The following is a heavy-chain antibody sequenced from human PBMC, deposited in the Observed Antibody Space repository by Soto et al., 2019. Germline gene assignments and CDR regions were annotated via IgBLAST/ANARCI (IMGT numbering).Heavy chain of an antibody. CDR3: ARERREKIHDGYDIDY. Sequence: PSDTPSLICTVSGGSISHYYWSWIRQPAGKGLEWIGRIYTSGSTDYNPSLKSRVTISIDTSKNQFSLKVTSMTAADTAVYYCARERREKIHDGYDIDYWGQGTLVTVSS. V-gene: IGHV4-4*07. CDR2: IYTSGST. CDR1: GGSISHYY. J-gene: IGHJ4*02. D-gene: IGHD5-12*01.